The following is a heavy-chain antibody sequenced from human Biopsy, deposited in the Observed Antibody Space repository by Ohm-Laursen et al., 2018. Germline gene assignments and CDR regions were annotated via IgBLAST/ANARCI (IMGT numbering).Heavy chain of an antibody. Sequence: SETLSLTWVVFGRTFSDYRWTWIRQPPGKGLEWIGHINQSGSTNYNPSLKSRVTISADASKYEFSLRLTSVTAADTAVYFCGNEVYGRDYWGLGARVTVSS. CDR3: GNEVYGRDY. CDR1: GRTFSDYR. V-gene: IGHV4-34*08. D-gene: IGHD4-17*01. CDR2: INQSGST. J-gene: IGHJ4*02.